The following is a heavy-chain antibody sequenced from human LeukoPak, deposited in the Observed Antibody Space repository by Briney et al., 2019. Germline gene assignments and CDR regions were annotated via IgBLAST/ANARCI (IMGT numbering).Heavy chain of an antibody. J-gene: IGHJ6*03. V-gene: IGHV1-2*02. CDR2: INPNSGGT. CDR3: ARVPTIFGAPYYMDV. D-gene: IGHD3-3*01. CDR1: GYTFTGYY. Sequence: ASVKVSCKASGYTFTGYYMHWVRQAPGQGLEWMGWINPNSGGTNYAQKFQGRVTMTRDTSISTAYMELSRLRSDDTAVYYCARVPTIFGAPYYMDVWGKGTTVTVFS.